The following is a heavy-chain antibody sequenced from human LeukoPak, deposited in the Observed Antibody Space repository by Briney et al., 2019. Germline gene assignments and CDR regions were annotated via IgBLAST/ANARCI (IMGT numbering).Heavy chain of an antibody. D-gene: IGHD3-10*01. J-gene: IGHJ5*02. CDR1: GLNFSNHG. CDR3: ARDSYQDYYGRFDP. V-gene: IGHV3-33*01. Sequence: GGSLRLSCAASGLNFSNHGIQWVRQAPGKRLEWVAVIREGGNTKRYANTVNGRFTISRDNSENTLYLQMNGLTAEDTAMYYCARDSYQDYYGRFDPWGQGTLVIVSS. CDR2: IREGGNTK.